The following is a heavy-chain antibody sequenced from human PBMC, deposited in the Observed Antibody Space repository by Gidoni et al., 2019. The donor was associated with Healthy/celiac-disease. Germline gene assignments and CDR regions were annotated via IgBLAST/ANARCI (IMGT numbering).Heavy chain of an antibody. CDR1: RFTFRSYA. J-gene: IGHJ6*03. D-gene: IGHD1-26*01. V-gene: IGHV3-23*01. CDR2: ISGSGGST. Sequence: EVQLLESGGGLVQPGGSLRLPCAASRFTFRSYAMSWVRQAPGKGLEWVSAISGSGGSTYYADSVKGRFTISRDNSKNTLYLQMNSLRAEDTAVYYCAKKGATTPFYYYYYMDVWGKGTTVTVSS. CDR3: AKKGATTPFYYYYYMDV.